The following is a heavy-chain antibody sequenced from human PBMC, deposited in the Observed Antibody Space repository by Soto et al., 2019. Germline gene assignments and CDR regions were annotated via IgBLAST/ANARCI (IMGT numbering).Heavy chain of an antibody. CDR1: GFTFSSYE. Sequence: GESLKISCAASGFTFSSYEMNWVRQAPGKGLEWVSYISSSGSTIYYADSVKGRFTISRDNAKNSLYLQMNSLRAEDTAVYYCARDSEVLWERDAFDIWGQGTMVTVSS. D-gene: IGHD1-26*01. CDR3: ARDSEVLWERDAFDI. V-gene: IGHV3-48*03. CDR2: ISSSGSTI. J-gene: IGHJ3*02.